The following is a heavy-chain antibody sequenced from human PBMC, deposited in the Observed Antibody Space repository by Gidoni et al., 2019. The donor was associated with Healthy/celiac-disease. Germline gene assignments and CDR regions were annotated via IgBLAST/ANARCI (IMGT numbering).Heavy chain of an antibody. CDR2: ISYDGSNK. CDR3: ARDGPLVGY. CDR1: GFTFSSYA. V-gene: IGHV3-30*04. Sequence: QVQLVESGGGVVQPGRSLRLSCAASGFTFSSYAMHGVRQAPGKGLEWVAVISYDGSNKYYADSVKGRFTISRDNSKNTLYLQMNSLRAEDTAVYYCARDGPLVGYWGQGTLVTVSS. J-gene: IGHJ4*02.